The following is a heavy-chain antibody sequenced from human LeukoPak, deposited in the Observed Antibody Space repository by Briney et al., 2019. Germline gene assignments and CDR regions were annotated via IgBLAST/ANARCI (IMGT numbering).Heavy chain of an antibody. D-gene: IGHD6-13*01. V-gene: IGHV3-30*01. J-gene: IGHJ4*02. Sequence: PGGSLRLSCAASGFTFSSYAMHWVRQAPGKGLEWVAVISYDGSNKYYADSVKGRFTISRDNSKNTLYMQMNSLRVEDTAVYYCARDSARGSSWSDFDYWGQGTLVTVSS. CDR3: ARDSARGSSWSDFDY. CDR2: ISYDGSNK. CDR1: GFTFSSYA.